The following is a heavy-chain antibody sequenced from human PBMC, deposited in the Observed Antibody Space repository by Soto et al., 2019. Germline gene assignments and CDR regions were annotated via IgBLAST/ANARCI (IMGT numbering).Heavy chain of an antibody. CDR2: IYYSGST. J-gene: IGHJ6*02. CDR1: GGSISSYY. Sequence: PSETLSLTCTVSGGSISSYYWSWIRQPPGKGLEWIGYIYYSGSTNYNPSLKSRVTISVGTSKNQFSLKLSSVTAADTAVYYCARWDYSGSYYRGHYYYYGMDVWGQGTTVTVSS. D-gene: IGHD1-26*01. CDR3: ARWDYSGSYYRGHYYYYGMDV. V-gene: IGHV4-59*01.